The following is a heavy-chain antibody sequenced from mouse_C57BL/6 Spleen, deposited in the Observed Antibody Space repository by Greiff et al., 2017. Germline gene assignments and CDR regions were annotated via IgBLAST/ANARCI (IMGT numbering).Heavy chain of an antibody. CDR2: ISYDGSN. CDR1: GFSITSGYY. V-gene: IGHV3-6*01. CDR3: ARYYGGYFDY. Sequence: DVQLQESGPGLVKPSQTLSLTCSVTGFSITSGYYWYCIRPFPGNKLEWIGYISYDGSNNYNPSRIIRSAITRDTSKNQFFLKLNTVTTEDTATYYCARYYGGYFDYWGQGTTLTVSS. D-gene: IGHD1-1*01. J-gene: IGHJ2*01.